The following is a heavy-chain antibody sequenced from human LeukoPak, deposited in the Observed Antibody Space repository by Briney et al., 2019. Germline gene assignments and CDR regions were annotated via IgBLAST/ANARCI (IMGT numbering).Heavy chain of an antibody. D-gene: IGHD1-26*01. CDR1: GFTFSKSW. Sequence: GGSLRLSCAASGFTFSKSWMSWVRQAPGKGLEWVANIKEDGTEIYYMDSVKGRFTISRDNAKNSLYLQMNRLRAKDTAVYYCARDGRPFDYWGQGTLVTVSS. J-gene: IGHJ4*02. CDR3: ARDGRPFDY. V-gene: IGHV3-7*01. CDR2: IKEDGTEI.